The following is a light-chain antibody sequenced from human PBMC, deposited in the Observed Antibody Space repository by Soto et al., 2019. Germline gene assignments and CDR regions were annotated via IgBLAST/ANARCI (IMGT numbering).Light chain of an antibody. CDR3: QQSNNWPKT. V-gene: IGKV3-15*01. CDR2: DAS. CDR1: QSVNSN. J-gene: IGKJ1*01. Sequence: EIVMTQSPATLSVSPGETATLSCRASQSVNSNLAWYQQKPGQAPRLLISDASTRAAGLPARFSGSGSGTAFTLTISSLQSEDFAVYFCQQSNNWPKTFGQGTKVEIK.